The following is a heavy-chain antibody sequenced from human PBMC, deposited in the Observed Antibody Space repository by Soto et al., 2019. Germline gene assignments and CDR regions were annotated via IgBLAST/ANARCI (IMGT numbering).Heavy chain of an antibody. J-gene: IGHJ5*02. D-gene: IGHD3-10*01. CDR3: ARDPATMVRGTVGWIDP. Sequence: QVQLVESGGGVVQPGRSLRLSCAGSGFSFSSYAMHWVRQAPSKGLEWVAVIWHDGSNKDYVDSVKGRFTISRDNSKNTRHLQMNSLRAEDTAVYYCARDPATMVRGTVGWIDPWGQGTLVTVSS. CDR2: IWHDGSNK. CDR1: GFSFSSYA. V-gene: IGHV3-33*01.